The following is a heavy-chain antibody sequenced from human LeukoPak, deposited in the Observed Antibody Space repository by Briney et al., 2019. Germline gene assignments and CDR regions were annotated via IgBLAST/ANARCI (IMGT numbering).Heavy chain of an antibody. CDR2: VYYGGST. Sequence: PSETLSLTCTVSGASITSYYWSWSRQTPGKGLEYIGYVYYGGSTDYNPSLKSRVTISVDTSKNQFSLNLNSVTAADTAEYYCARLAPLTMAFDFWGPGTLVSVSS. CDR1: GASITSYY. V-gene: IGHV4-59*08. D-gene: IGHD3-10*01. CDR3: ARLAPLTMAFDF. J-gene: IGHJ5*01.